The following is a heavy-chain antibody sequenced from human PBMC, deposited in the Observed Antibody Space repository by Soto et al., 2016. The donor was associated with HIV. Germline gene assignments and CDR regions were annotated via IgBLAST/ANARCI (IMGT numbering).Heavy chain of an antibody. CDR3: ARAYYYGSGSYSPEDYFDY. CDR2: IIPIFGTT. J-gene: IGHJ4*02. Sequence: QVQLVQSGAEVKKPGSSVKVSCKASGGTFSSNAISWLRQAPGQGLEWMGGIIPIFGTTNYAQKFQGRVTISADESTSTAYMELSSLRSEDTAVYYCARAYYYGSGSYSPEDYFDYWGQGTLVTVSS. CDR1: GGTFSSNA. D-gene: IGHD3-10*01. V-gene: IGHV1-69*13.